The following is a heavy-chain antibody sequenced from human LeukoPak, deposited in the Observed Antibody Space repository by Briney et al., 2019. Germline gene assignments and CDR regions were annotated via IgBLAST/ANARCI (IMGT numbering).Heavy chain of an antibody. V-gene: IGHV4-59*01. CDR1: RGSLSGDS. Sequence: SQSLSLTRTVSRGSLSGDSRTWIRQPPGQGLDWIGYIHNSRTTSYNPSLTGRVTISVDTAMAQIPLKLNSVTAADTALYYCARGHLGLSPWGQGTLVTVSS. D-gene: IGHD3-10*01. CDR3: ARGHLGLSP. CDR2: IHNSRTT. J-gene: IGHJ5*02.